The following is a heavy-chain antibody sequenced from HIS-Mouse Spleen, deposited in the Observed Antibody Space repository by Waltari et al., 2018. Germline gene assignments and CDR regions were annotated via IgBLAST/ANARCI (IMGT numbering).Heavy chain of an antibody. J-gene: IGHJ3*02. V-gene: IGHV4-38-2*02. Sequence: QVQLQESGPGLVKPSETLSLTCTVSGYSISSGYYWGWIRQPPGKGLEWIGSIYHSGSTSYNPSLKSRVTISVDTSKNQFSLKLSSVTAADTAVYYCLGTAMVFGAFDIWGQGTMVTVSS. CDR2: IYHSGST. CDR1: GYSISSGYY. D-gene: IGHD5-18*01. CDR3: LGTAMVFGAFDI.